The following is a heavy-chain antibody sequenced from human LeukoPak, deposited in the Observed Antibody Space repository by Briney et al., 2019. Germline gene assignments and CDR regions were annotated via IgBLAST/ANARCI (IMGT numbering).Heavy chain of an antibody. CDR3: ARSLPCPCGGDCWGAFDL. D-gene: IGHD2-21*02. J-gene: IGHJ3*01. V-gene: IGHV4-59*01. CDR2: IYYSGSN. CDR1: GVSMSSYY. Sequence: SETLSLTCTVTGVSMSSYYWSWIRQPPGKGLEWIGYIYYSGSNKYNPSLKSRVAISIDTSKNQFSLKLNSVTTADTAVYYCARSLPCPCGGDCWGAFDLWSQGTLVPVSS.